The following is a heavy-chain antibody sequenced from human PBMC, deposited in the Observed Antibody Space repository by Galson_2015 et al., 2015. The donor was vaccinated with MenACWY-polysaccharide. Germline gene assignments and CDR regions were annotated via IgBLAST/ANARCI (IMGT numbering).Heavy chain of an antibody. D-gene: IGHD6-6*01. V-gene: IGHV1-18*01. CDR3: ARDGPSSTAPRPSKY. Sequence: SVKVSCKASGYTFTSNGISWVRQAPGQGLEWMGWISTYNGNTDNAQKFQGRVTMTTDTSTATAFMELRSLGSDDTAVYYCARDGPSSTAPRPSKYWGQGTLVTVSS. CDR2: ISTYNGNT. CDR1: GYTFTSNG. J-gene: IGHJ4*02.